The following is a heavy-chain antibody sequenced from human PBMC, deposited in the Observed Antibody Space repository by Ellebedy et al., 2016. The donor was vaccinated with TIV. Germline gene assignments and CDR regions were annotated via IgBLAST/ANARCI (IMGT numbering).Heavy chain of an antibody. CDR3: ASKRFGYSSTWYRGWYFDL. V-gene: IGHV3-53*01. Sequence: GESLKISCAASGFTVSSNYMSWVRQAPGKGLEWVSVIYSGGDTYYADSVKGRFTISRDNSKNTRYLQMNSLRAEDTAVYYCASKRFGYSSTWYRGWYFDLWGRGTLVTVSS. D-gene: IGHD6-13*01. CDR2: IYSGGDT. J-gene: IGHJ2*01. CDR1: GFTVSSNY.